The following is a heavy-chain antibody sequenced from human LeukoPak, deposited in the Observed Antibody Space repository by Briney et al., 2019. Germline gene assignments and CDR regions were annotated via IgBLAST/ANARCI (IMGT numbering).Heavy chain of an antibody. V-gene: IGHV1-69*13. CDR3: ARDNRDYYDSSGYYFDY. D-gene: IGHD3-22*01. J-gene: IGHJ4*02. Sequence: SVSLSRKASGGTFSSYAISWVRQAPGQGLEWMGGIIPIFGTANYAQKFQGRVTITADESTSTAYMELSSLRSEDTAVYYCARDNRDYYDSSGYYFDYWGQRTIGSVSS. CDR1: GGTFSSYA. CDR2: IIPIFGTA.